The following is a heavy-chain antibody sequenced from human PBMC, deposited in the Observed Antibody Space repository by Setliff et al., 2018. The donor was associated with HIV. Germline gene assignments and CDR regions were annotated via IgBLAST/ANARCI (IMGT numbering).Heavy chain of an antibody. CDR1: GGSFSAYH. J-gene: IGHJ4*02. CDR2: IQHSGSA. CDR3: ARLSPMLGSFDY. Sequence: PSETLSLTCSVYGGSFSAYHWTWIRQPPGKGLEWIGEIQHSGSATYNPSLRSRVTMSLDKSKNQLSLKLTSVTATDTAAYYCARLSPMLGSFDYWGQGTLVTVSS. V-gene: IGHV4-34*01. D-gene: IGHD3-10*01.